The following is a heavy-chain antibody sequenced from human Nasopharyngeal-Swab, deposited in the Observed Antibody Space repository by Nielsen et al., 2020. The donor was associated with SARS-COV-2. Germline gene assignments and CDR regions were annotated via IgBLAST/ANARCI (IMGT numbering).Heavy chain of an antibody. J-gene: IGHJ4*02. CDR3: ARDQTYSSGWYGPYYFDY. V-gene: IGHV3-21*01. D-gene: IGHD6-19*01. CDR1: GFTFSSYS. CDR2: ISSSSSSI. Sequence: GGSLRLSCAASGFTFSSYSMNWVRQAPGKGLEWVSSISSSSSSIYYADSVEGRFTISRDNAKNSLYLQMNSLRAEDTAVYYCARDQTYSSGWYGPYYFDYWGQGTLVTVSS.